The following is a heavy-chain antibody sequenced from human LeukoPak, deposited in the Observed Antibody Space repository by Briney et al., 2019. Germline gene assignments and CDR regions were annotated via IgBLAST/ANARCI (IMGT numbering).Heavy chain of an antibody. CDR2: LNPNSGNT. V-gene: IGHV1-8*01. D-gene: IGHD6-13*01. J-gene: IGHJ4*02. CDR3: ARGGDSSSWFTSPDY. Sequence: ASVKVSCKASGYTFTSNDINWVRQATGQGLEWMGWLNPNSGNTGYAQKFQGRVTITRNTSINTAYMELSRLRSDDTAVYYCARGGDSSSWFTSPDYWGQGTLVTVSS. CDR1: GYTFTSND.